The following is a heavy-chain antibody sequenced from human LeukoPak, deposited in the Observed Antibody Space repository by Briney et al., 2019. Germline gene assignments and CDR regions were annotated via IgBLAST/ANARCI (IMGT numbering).Heavy chain of an antibody. CDR1: GFTFSSFG. V-gene: IGHV3-30*18. CDR3: AKDQLSEGVGSYYGMDA. J-gene: IGHJ6*02. Sequence: GRSLRLSCAASGFTFSSFGMHWVRQAPGKGLEWVAVISYDGSNKYYADSVKGRFTILRDNSRNTLYLQMNSLRADDTAVYYCAKDQLSEGVGSYYGMDAWGQGTTVTVSS. CDR2: ISYDGSNK.